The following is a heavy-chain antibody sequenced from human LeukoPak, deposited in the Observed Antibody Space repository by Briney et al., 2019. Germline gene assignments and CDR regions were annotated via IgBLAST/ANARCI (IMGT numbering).Heavy chain of an antibody. D-gene: IGHD3-9*01. CDR2: ILGSGGST. V-gene: IGHV3-23*01. CDR1: GFTFSSYA. CDR3: AKHTISILPGYTLFDY. Sequence: GGSLRLSCAASGFTFSSYAMTWVRQAPGKGLEWVSAILGSGGSTYYADPVKGRFTISRDHSKSTLSLQMNSLSAEDTAVYYCAKHTISILPGYTLFDYWGQGTRVTVSS. J-gene: IGHJ4*02.